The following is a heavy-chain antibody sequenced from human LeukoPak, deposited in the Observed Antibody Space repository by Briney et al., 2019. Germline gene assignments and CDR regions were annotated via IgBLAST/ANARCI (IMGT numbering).Heavy chain of an antibody. J-gene: IGHJ2*01. CDR2: TYYRSKWYN. D-gene: IGHD2-21*01. Sequence: SHTLSLTCAISGHSLSSNSASWNWIRQSPSRGLEWLGRTYYRSKWYNDYAVSVKSRINITPDTSKNQFSLQLNSVTPEDTAVYYCARGFPRYFDLWGRGTLVTVSS. CDR3: ARGFPRYFDL. V-gene: IGHV6-1*01. CDR1: GHSLSSNSAS.